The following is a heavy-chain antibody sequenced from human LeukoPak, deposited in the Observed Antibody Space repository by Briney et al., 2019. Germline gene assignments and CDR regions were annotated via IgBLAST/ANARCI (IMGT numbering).Heavy chain of an antibody. D-gene: IGHD3-10*01. CDR2: ISASAAST. V-gene: IGHV3-23*01. Sequence: GGSLRLSCEASGFTFSNYAMTWVRQAPGKGLECVSAISASAASTYYADSVKGRFTISRDRSKNTLYLQMNSLRVEDTAVYYCARSLWFGEPPLGVWGQGTTVTVSS. J-gene: IGHJ6*02. CDR3: ARSLWFGEPPLGV. CDR1: GFTFSNYA.